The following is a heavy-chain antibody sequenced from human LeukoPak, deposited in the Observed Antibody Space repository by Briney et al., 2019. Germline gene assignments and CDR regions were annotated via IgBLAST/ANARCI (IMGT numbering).Heavy chain of an antibody. CDR2: ISSSSSTI. D-gene: IGHD3-22*01. J-gene: IGHJ4*02. V-gene: IGHV3-48*01. Sequence: PGGSLRLSCAASGFTFSSYSMNWVRQAPGKGLEWVSYISSSSSTIYYADSVKGRFTISRDDSKNTLYLQMNSLKTEDTAVYYCTTDLYYDSSGYYYWGQGTLVTVSS. CDR3: TTDLYYDSSGYYY. CDR1: GFTFSSYS.